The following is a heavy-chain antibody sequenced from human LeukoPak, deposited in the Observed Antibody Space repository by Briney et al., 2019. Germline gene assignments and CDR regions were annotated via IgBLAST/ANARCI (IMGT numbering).Heavy chain of an antibody. CDR3: ARAPPNDFWSGYYYYFDY. CDR1: GFTFSDYY. V-gene: IGHV3-11*01. J-gene: IGHJ4*02. CDR2: ISSSGSTI. Sequence: GGSLRLSCAASGFTFSDYYMSWIRQAPGKGLEWVSYISSSGSTIYYANSVKGRFTISRDNAKNSLYLQMNSLRAEDTAVYYCARAPPNDFWSGYYYYFDYWGQGTLVTVSS. D-gene: IGHD3-3*01.